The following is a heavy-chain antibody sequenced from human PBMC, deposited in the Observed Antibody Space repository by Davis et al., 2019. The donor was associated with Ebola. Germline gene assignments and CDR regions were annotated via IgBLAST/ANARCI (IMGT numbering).Heavy chain of an antibody. D-gene: IGHD2-21*02. CDR1: GFTFSGSS. J-gene: IGHJ3*02. CDR3: ARGHDYAFDI. V-gene: IGHV3-48*02. CDR2: ISGGTGTI. Sequence: GESLKISCAASGFTFSGSSMNWVRRAPGKGLEWVSHISGGTGTIEYADSVKGRFTMSRDNAKNSLYLQMNSLRDEDTAVYYCARGHDYAFDIWGQGTMVTVSS.